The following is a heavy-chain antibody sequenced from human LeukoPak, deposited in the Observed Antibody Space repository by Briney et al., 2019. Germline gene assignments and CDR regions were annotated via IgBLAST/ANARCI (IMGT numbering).Heavy chain of an antibody. D-gene: IGHD2-2*01. Sequence: GGSLRLSCAASGFTFSSYGMHWVRQAPGKGLEWVAVISYDGSNKYYADSVKGQFTISRDNSKNTLYLQMNSLRAEDTAVYYCAKDGSLGYCSSTSCYLVDSWGQGTLVTVSS. CDR3: AKDGSLGYCSSTSCYLVDS. CDR2: ISYDGSNK. V-gene: IGHV3-30*18. CDR1: GFTFSSYG. J-gene: IGHJ5*01.